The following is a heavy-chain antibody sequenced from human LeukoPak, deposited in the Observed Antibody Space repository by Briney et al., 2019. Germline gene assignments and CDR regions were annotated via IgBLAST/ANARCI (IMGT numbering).Heavy chain of an antibody. Sequence: GGSLRLSCATSGFNLDRYTIHWVRQAPGKGLEWVSLAGWAGGTTFYSDSVRGRFTISRDSGRKSVYLQMNSLTTDDTAFYFCAKELDTMFFDYWGQGALVTVSS. CDR1: GFNLDRYT. V-gene: IGHV3-43*01. J-gene: IGHJ4*02. CDR3: AKELDTMFFDY. CDR2: AGWAGGTT. D-gene: IGHD3-10*02.